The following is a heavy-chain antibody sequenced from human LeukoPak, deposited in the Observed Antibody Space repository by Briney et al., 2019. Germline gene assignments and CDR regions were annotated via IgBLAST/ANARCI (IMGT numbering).Heavy chain of an antibody. CDR2: ISSSGSTI. Sequence: GGSLRLSCAASGFTFSSYEMNWVRQAPGKGLEWVSYISSSGSTIYYADSVKGRFTISRDNAKNSLYLQMNSLRAEDTAVYYCASRDYDSSGFDYWGQGTLVTVSS. J-gene: IGHJ4*02. CDR3: ASRDYDSSGFDY. D-gene: IGHD3-22*01. CDR1: GFTFSSYE. V-gene: IGHV3-48*03.